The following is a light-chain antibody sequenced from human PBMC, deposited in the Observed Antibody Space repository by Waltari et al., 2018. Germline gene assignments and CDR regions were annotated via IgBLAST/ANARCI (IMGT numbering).Light chain of an antibody. CDR3: QQYHTYPWT. CDR1: QSISPW. J-gene: IGKJ1*01. Sequence: DIQMTQSPSTLSASVGARVTITCRASQSISPWLAWYQQKPGKAPKLLIYQASSLESGVPSTFSGSASGTDFTLTISSLQPDDFATYYCQQYHTYPWTFGQGTKVETK. CDR2: QAS. V-gene: IGKV1-5*03.